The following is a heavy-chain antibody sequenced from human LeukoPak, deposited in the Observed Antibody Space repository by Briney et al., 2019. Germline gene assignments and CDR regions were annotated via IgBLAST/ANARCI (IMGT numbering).Heavy chain of an antibody. CDR1: GFTFSNAW. D-gene: IGHD6-13*01. J-gene: IGHJ4*02. Sequence: GGSLRLSCAASGFTFSNAWMTWVRQAPGKGLEWVSSIVGSSSTYYADSLKGRFTISRDNAKNSLYLQMNSLRAEDTAVYYCARIGAGSSRDYWGQGTLVTVSS. CDR3: ARIGAGSSRDY. CDR2: IVGSSST. V-gene: IGHV3-69-1*01.